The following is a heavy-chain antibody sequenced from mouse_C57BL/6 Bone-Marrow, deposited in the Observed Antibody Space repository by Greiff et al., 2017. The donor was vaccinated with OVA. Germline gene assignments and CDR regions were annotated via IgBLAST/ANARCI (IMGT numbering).Heavy chain of an antibody. J-gene: IGHJ2*01. V-gene: IGHV5-9-1*02. Sequence: EVKVVESGEGLVKPGGSLKLSCAASGFTFSSYAMSWVRQTPEKRLEWVAYISSGGDYIYYADTVKGRFTISRDNARNTLYLQMSSLKSEDTAMYYCTREYDSFDYWGQGTTLTVSS. CDR3: TREYDSFDY. D-gene: IGHD2-4*01. CDR2: ISSGGDYI. CDR1: GFTFSSYA.